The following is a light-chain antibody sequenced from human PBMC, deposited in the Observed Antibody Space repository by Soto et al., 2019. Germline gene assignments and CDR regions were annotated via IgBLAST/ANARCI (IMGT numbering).Light chain of an antibody. V-gene: IGKV1-39*01. J-gene: IGKJ5*01. CDR3: HQSYSIPHT. CDR1: QSISTY. CDR2: GVS. Sequence: DNQMTQSPSSLSAYVSDRVTITCRASQSISTYLNWYQHKPGKAPKVVIYGVSSLQSGVPSRFGGSGSGTEFTLTISSLQPEDFATYYCHQSYSIPHTFGQGTRLE.